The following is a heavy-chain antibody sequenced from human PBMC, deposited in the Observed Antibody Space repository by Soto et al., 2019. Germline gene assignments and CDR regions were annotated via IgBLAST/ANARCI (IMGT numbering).Heavy chain of an antibody. CDR2: MYSGGNT. CDR3: ARDPHGMDV. Sequence: VQLVESGGDLIQPGGSLRLSCAASGLSVSSSYMSWVRQAPGKGLEWVSIMYSGGNTYYADSVKGRFTISRDNSKNTLYLQMNSLRAEDTAVYYCARDPHGMDVWGQGTTVTVSS. CDR1: GLSVSSSY. J-gene: IGHJ6*02. V-gene: IGHV3-53*01.